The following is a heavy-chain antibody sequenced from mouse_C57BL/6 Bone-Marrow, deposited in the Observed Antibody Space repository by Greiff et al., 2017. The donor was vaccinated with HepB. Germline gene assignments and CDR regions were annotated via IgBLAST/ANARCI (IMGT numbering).Heavy chain of an antibody. CDR1: GFSLTSYG. CDR2: IWSGGST. J-gene: IGHJ4*01. V-gene: IGHV2-2*01. D-gene: IGHD2-5*01. CDR3: ARKEGVTIAMDY. Sequence: VQRVESGPGLVQPSQSLSITCTVSGFSLTSYGVHWVRQSPGKGLGWLGVIWSGGSTDYNAAFISRLSISKDNSKSQVFFKMNSLQADDTAIYYCARKEGVTIAMDYWGQGTSVTVSS.